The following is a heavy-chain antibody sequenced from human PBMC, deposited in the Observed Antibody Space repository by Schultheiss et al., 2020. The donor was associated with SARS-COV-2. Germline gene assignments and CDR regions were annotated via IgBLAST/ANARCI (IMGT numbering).Heavy chain of an antibody. CDR3: ARGGGMGGLSFDY. J-gene: IGHJ4*02. V-gene: IGHV3-21*01. CDR2: ISSSSSYI. Sequence: GESLKISCAASGFTFSSYSMNWVRQAPGKGLEWVSSISSSSSYIYYADSVKGRFTISRDNAKNSLYLQMNSLRAEDTAVYYCARGGGMGGLSFDYWGQGTLVTVSS. CDR1: GFTFSSYS. D-gene: IGHD2-15*01.